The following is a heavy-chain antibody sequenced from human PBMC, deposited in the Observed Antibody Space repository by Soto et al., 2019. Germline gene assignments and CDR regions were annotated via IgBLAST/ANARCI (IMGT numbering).Heavy chain of an antibody. Sequence: SETLSLTCTVSGGSITTGGYFWSWIRQLPGKGLEWIGHRYYSESTYYNPSLKSRVSISLDTSKNQFSLKLSFVTAADTAMYYCARTKCSGGSCYSWSLDYWGQGTPVTVSS. CDR2: RYYSEST. CDR1: GGSITTGGYF. D-gene: IGHD2-15*01. CDR3: ARTKCSGGSCYSWSLDY. V-gene: IGHV4-31*03. J-gene: IGHJ4*02.